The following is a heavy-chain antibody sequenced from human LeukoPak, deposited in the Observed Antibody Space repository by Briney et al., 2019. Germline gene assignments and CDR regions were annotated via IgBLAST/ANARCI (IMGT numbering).Heavy chain of an antibody. J-gene: IGHJ4*02. CDR3: ARGGASSRYFGY. D-gene: IGHD1-26*01. V-gene: IGHV4-34*01. CDR1: GGSFSGYY. CDR2: INHSGST. Sequence: SETLSLTCAVYGGSFSGYYWSWIRQPPGKGLEWIGEINHSGSTNYNPSLKSRVTISVDTSKSQFSLNLNSVTAADTAVYFCARGGASSRYFGYWGQGTLVTVSS.